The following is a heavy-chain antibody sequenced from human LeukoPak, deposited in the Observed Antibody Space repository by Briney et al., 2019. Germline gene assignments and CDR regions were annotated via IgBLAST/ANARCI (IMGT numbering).Heavy chain of an antibody. D-gene: IGHD6-19*01. J-gene: IGHJ4*02. Sequence: GGSRRLSCAVSGFIFSNYGMSWVRQAPGKGLEWVSAISGSGGSTYYADSVKGRFTISRDNSKNTLYLQMNSLRAEDTAVYYCAKGTSKWLVDYWGQGTLVTVSS. CDR2: ISGSGGST. CDR3: AKGTSKWLVDY. V-gene: IGHV3-23*01. CDR1: GFIFSNYG.